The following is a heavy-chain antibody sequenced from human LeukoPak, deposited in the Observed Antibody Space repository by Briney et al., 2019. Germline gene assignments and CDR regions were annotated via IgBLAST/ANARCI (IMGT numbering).Heavy chain of an antibody. D-gene: IGHD5-24*01. J-gene: IGHJ5*02. V-gene: IGHV3-7*05. CDR1: GFTFSSYW. CDR3: AREGRDGYNFFSTNWFDP. CDR2: IKQDGSEK. Sequence: GGSLRLSCAASGFTFSSYWMSWVPQAPGKGLEWVANIKQDGSEKYYVDSVKGRFTISRDNAKNSLYLQMNSLRAEDTAVYYCAREGRDGYNFFSTNWFDPWGQGTLVTVSS.